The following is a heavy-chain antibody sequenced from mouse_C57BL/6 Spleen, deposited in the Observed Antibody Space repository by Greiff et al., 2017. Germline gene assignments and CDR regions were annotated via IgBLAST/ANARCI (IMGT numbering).Heavy chain of an antibody. CDR2: ISSGSSTI. D-gene: IGHD1-1*01. J-gene: IGHJ2*01. V-gene: IGHV5-17*01. CDR1: GFTFSDYG. CDR3: ARHTTVVATDY. Sequence: EVKLMESGGGLVKPGGSLKLSCAASGFTFSDYGMHWVRQAPEKGLEWVAYISSGSSTIYYADTVKGRFTISRDNAKNTLFLQMTSLRSEDTAMYYCARHTTVVATDYWGQGTTLTVSS.